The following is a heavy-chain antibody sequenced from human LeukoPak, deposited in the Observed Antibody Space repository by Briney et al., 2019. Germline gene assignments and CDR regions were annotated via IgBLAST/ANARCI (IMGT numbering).Heavy chain of an antibody. D-gene: IGHD5-12*01. Sequence: SQTLSLTCAISGDSVSSNSAAWNWIRQSPSRGLEWLGRTYYRSTWYYAVSVKSRINISPDTSKNQFSLHLNSVTPEDSAVYYCARGATAYFDYWGQGTLVTVSS. V-gene: IGHV6-1*01. CDR3: ARGATAYFDY. CDR1: GDSVSSNSAA. CDR2: TYYRSTW. J-gene: IGHJ4*02.